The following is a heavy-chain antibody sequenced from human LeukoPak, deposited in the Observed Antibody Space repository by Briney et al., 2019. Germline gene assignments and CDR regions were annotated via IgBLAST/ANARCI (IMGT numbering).Heavy chain of an antibody. J-gene: IGHJ5*02. Sequence: GSVKVSCKASGYTFTGYYMHWVRQAPGQGLEWMGWINPNSGGTNYAQKFQGRVTMTRDTSNSTAYMELSRLRSDDTAVYYCARDTCSSTSCSSGPWGQGTLVTVSS. CDR1: GYTFTGYY. CDR2: INPNSGGT. D-gene: IGHD2-2*01. V-gene: IGHV1-2*02. CDR3: ARDTCSSTSCSSGP.